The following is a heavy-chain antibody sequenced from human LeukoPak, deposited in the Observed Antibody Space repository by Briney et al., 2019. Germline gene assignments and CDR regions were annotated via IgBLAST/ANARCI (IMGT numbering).Heavy chain of an antibody. V-gene: IGHV3-43*01. J-gene: IGHJ4*02. CDR3: AKGYSSSSGVDY. CDR2: ISWDGGST. Sequence: GGSLRLSCAASRFTFDDYTMHWVRQAPGKGLEWVSLISWDGGSTYYADSVKGRFTISRDNSKNSLYLQMNSLRTEDTALYYCAKGYSSSSGVDYWGQGTLVTVSS. D-gene: IGHD6-6*01. CDR1: RFTFDDYT.